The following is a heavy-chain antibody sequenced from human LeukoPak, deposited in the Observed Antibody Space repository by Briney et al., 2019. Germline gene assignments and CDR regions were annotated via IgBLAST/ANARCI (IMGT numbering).Heavy chain of an antibody. CDR1: GFTFSSYG. D-gene: IGHD5-18*01. Sequence: GGSLRLSCAASGFTFSSYGMHWVRQAPGKGLEWVAVISYNGNNEYYADSVKGRFTISRDNAKKSLYLQMHSLRAEDTAVYYCARDGYGWESLDYWGQGALVTVSS. V-gene: IGHV3-30*03. CDR2: ISYNGNNE. J-gene: IGHJ4*02. CDR3: ARDGYGWESLDY.